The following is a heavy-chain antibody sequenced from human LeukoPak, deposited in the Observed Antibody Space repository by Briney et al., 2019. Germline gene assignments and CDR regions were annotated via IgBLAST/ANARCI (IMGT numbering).Heavy chain of an antibody. CDR3: AKPYDFWSGYYGDY. V-gene: IGHV3-23*01. Sequence: GGLLRLSCAASGFTFSSYAMSWVRQAPGKGLEWVSAISGSGGSTYYADSVKGRFTISRDNSKNTLYLQMNSLRAEDTAVYYCAKPYDFWSGYYGDYWGQGTLVTVSS. CDR2: ISGSGGST. J-gene: IGHJ4*02. D-gene: IGHD3-3*01. CDR1: GFTFSSYA.